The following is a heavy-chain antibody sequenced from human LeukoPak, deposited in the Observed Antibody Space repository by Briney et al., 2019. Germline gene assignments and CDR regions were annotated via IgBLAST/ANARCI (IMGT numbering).Heavy chain of an antibody. D-gene: IGHD2-15*01. V-gene: IGHV3-23*01. Sequence: QAGGSLRLSCAASGFTVSSNYMSWVRQAPGKGLEWVSAISGSGGSTYYADSVKGRFTISRDNSKNTLYLQMNSLRAEDTAVYYCAKKAPDIVVVVAATMDVEIDYWGQGTLVTVSS. CDR3: AKKAPDIVVVVAATMDVEIDY. CDR2: ISGSGGST. CDR1: GFTVSSNY. J-gene: IGHJ4*02.